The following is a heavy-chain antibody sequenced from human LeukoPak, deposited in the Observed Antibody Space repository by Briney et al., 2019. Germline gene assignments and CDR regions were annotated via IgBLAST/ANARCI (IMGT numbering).Heavy chain of an antibody. V-gene: IGHV3-21*04. CDR1: GSTFSSYS. CDR3: AKVYPKGYYYGSGSSYYFDY. D-gene: IGHD3-10*01. J-gene: IGHJ4*02. Sequence: PGGSLRLSCAASGSTFSSYSMNWVRQAPGKGLEWVSSISSSSSYIYYADSVKGRFTISRDNAKNSLNLQMNSLRAEDTAVYYCAKVYPKGYYYGSGSSYYFDYWGQGTLVTVSS. CDR2: ISSSSSYI.